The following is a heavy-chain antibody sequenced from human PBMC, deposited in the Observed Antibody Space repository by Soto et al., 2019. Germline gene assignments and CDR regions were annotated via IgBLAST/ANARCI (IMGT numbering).Heavy chain of an antibody. Sequence: GSGPTLVNPTQTLTLTCTFSGFSLSTSGVGVGWIRQPPGKALEWLALIYWDDDKRYSPSLKSRLTITKDTSKNQVVRTMTNMDPVDTATYYCAHRQSQPRFLEWLPRLKWFDPWGQGTLGTVSA. D-gene: IGHD3-3*01. CDR1: GFSLSTSGVG. J-gene: IGHJ5*02. CDR3: AHRQSQPRFLEWLPRLKWFDP. V-gene: IGHV2-5*02. CDR2: IYWDDDK.